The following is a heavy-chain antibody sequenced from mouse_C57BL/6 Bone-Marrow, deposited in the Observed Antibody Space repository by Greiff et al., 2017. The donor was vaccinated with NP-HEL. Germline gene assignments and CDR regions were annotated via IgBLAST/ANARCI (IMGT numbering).Heavy chain of an antibody. V-gene: IGHV1-64*01. J-gene: IGHJ2*01. CDR2: IHPNSGST. CDR3: ARCWFVSRDGDY. Sequence: VQLQQPGAELVKPGASVKLSCKASGYTFTSYWMHWVKQRPGQGLEWIGMIHPNSGSTNYNEKFKSKATLTVDKSSSTAYMQLSSLTSEDSAVYYCARCWFVSRDGDYWGQGTTLTVSA. D-gene: IGHD1-1*01. CDR1: GYTFTSYW.